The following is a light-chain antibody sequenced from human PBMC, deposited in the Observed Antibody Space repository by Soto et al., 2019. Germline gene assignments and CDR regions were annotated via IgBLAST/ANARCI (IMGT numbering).Light chain of an antibody. CDR1: QSIASN. Sequence: TLSVSPGERATLSCRASQSIASNLAWYQQKPGQAPRLLIYGASTRATGIPARFSGSGSGTEFTLTISSLQSEDFAVFYCLQYNNWPWTFGQGTKVDIK. CDR2: GAS. V-gene: IGKV3-15*01. J-gene: IGKJ1*01. CDR3: LQYNNWPWT.